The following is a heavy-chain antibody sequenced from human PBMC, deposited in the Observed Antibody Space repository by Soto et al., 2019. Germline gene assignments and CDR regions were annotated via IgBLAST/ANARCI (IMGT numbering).Heavy chain of an antibody. CDR3: AQLGLMTFSHKHYFNH. Sequence: EVQLLESGGDLVQPGGSLRLSCVASGFSFDNYGMSWVRQAPGEGLEWISAIKSDGTSTYYAASVEDRFTISRDNSKNTLYLRLNSLRAEDTDVYYCAQLGLMTFSHKHYFNHWGRGTLVTVSS. J-gene: IGHJ4*02. V-gene: IGHV3-23*01. CDR1: GFSFDNYG. D-gene: IGHD3-16*01. CDR2: IKSDGTST.